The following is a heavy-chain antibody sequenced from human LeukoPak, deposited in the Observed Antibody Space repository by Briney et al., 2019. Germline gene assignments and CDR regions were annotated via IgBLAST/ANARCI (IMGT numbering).Heavy chain of an antibody. CDR1: GGTFTSYD. Sequence: ASVKVSCKASGGTFTSYDINWVRQATGQGLEWMGWMNPNSGNTGYAQKFQGRVTITRNTSISTAYMELSSLRSEDTAVYYCARSYYDYVWGSYRTFDYWGQGTLVTVSS. CDR2: MNPNSGNT. D-gene: IGHD3-16*02. CDR3: ARSYYDYVWGSYRTFDY. J-gene: IGHJ4*02. V-gene: IGHV1-8*03.